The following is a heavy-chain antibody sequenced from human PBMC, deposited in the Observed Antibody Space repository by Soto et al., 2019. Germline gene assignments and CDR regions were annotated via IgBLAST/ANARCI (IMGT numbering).Heavy chain of an antibody. J-gene: IGHJ6*02. D-gene: IGHD3-9*01. Sequence: EVQLVETGGGLVKPGGSLRLSCAASGFTFSTYSMNWVRQAPGKGLEWVSSITSSSSYIYYADSVKGRFTISRDNAKNSLYLQMNSLRAEDTAVYYCAGGPFDWLLKYYYGMDVWGQGTTVTVSS. V-gene: IGHV3-21*01. CDR2: ITSSSSYI. CDR3: AGGPFDWLLKYYYGMDV. CDR1: GFTFSTYS.